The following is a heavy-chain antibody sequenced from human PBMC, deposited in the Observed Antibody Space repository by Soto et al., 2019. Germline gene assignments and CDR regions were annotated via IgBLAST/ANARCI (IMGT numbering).Heavy chain of an antibody. D-gene: IGHD3-10*01. J-gene: IGHJ4*02. V-gene: IGHV4-4*07. CDR1: GGSISSYY. Sequence: QVQLHESGPGLVKPSETLSLTCTVSGGSISSYYWSWIRQPAGKGLEWIGRIYTSGSTNYNPTLTSRVTMSVDTSKNQFSLKLSSVTAADTAVYYCARTPTDYGSGSYDYWGQGTLVTVSS. CDR2: IYTSGST. CDR3: ARTPTDYGSGSYDY.